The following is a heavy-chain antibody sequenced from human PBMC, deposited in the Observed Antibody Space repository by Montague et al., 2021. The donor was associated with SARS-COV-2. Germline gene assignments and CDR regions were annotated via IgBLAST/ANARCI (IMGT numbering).Heavy chain of an antibody. CDR2: IYYSGST. CDR3: ARIWYSSGYQGIYYFDY. CDR1: GGSISSYY. D-gene: IGHD3-22*01. V-gene: IGHV4-59*01. Sequence: SETRSLTCTVSGGSISSYYWSWIRQPPGKGLEWIGYIYYSGSTNYNPSLTSRVTISVDTSKNQFSLKLSSVTAADTAVYYCARIWYSSGYQGIYYFDYWGQGTLVTVSS. J-gene: IGHJ4*02.